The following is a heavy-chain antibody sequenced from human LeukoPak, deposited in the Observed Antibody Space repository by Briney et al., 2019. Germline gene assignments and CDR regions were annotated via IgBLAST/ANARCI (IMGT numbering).Heavy chain of an antibody. CDR2: ISYDGRSK. CDR3: AKDRGYSHGFDY. D-gene: IGHD5-18*01. CDR1: GFTFSSYC. V-gene: IGHV3-30*18. J-gene: IGHJ4*02. Sequence: GGSLRLSCAASGFTFSSYCMHWVRQAPGKGLEWVAGISYDGRSKEYVDSVKGRFTISRDNSKNTLYLQMNSLKAENTAVYYCAKDRGYSHGFDYWGQGTLVTVSS.